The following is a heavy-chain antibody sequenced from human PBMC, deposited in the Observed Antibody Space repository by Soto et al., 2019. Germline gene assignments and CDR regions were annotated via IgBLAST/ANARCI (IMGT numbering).Heavy chain of an antibody. Sequence: SETLSLTCAVSGGSISSGGYSWSWIRQPPGKGLEWIGYIYHSGSTYYNPSLKSRVTISVDRSKNQFSLKLSSVTAADTAVYYCARERGYCSGGSCPSKSDYYYYYVMDVWGQGTTVTVSS. V-gene: IGHV4-30-2*01. D-gene: IGHD2-15*01. CDR3: ARERGYCSGGSCPSKSDYYYYYVMDV. CDR2: IYHSGST. CDR1: GGSISSGGYS. J-gene: IGHJ6*02.